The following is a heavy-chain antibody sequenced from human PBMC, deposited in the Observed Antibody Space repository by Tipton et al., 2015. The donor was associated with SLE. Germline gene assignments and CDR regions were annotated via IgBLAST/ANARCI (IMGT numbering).Heavy chain of an antibody. CDR1: GFTFRSYG. J-gene: IGHJ4*02. CDR3: AKDGVDYGDAWFDY. CDR2: IRYDGDNK. D-gene: IGHD4-17*01. Sequence: SLRLSCAASGFTFRSYGMHWVRQAPGKGLEWVAFIRYDGDNKYYADSVKGRFTISRDNSKNTLYLQMNSLRAEDTAVYYCAKDGVDYGDAWFDYWGQGTLVTVSS. V-gene: IGHV3-30*02.